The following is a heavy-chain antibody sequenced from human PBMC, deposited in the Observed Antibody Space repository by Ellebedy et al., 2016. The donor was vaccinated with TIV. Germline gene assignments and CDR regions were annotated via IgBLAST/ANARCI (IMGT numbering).Heavy chain of an antibody. Sequence: SETLSLXCTVSGGSISGYYWSWIRQSPGKGLEWIGYIYYSGKINYNPSLKSRVTISVDTSKNQFSLTLTSVTAADTAVYYCATNYGLGSFFSVWGQGSPVTVSS. J-gene: IGHJ4*02. D-gene: IGHD3-10*01. CDR3: ATNYGLGSFFSV. CDR2: IYYSGKI. V-gene: IGHV4-59*01. CDR1: GGSISGYY.